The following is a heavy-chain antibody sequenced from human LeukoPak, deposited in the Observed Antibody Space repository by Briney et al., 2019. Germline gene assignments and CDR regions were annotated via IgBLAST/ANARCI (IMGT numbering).Heavy chain of an antibody. CDR3: ARAYGSSGYFQLPIDL. D-gene: IGHD3-22*01. CDR1: GFTFSSYE. Sequence: PGGSLRLSCAASGFTFSSYEMNWVRQAPGKGLEWVSYISSSGSTIYYADSVKGRFTISRDNAKNSLFLQMSSLRVEDTALYYCARAYGSSGYFQLPIDLWGQGTLVTVSS. V-gene: IGHV3-48*03. CDR2: ISSSGSTI. J-gene: IGHJ5*02.